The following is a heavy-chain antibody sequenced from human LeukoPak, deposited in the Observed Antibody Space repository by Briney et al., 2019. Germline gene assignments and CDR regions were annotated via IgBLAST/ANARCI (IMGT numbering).Heavy chain of an antibody. CDR2: ISYDGTNK. Sequence: GGSLRLSCAASGFTFSSYEMHWVRQAPGKGLEWVTLISYDGTNKYYADSVKGRFTVSRDNSNNTVFLRMHSLSAEDTAVYYCARVSGCSGGICTSLKYWGQGTLVTVSS. V-gene: IGHV3-30*04. J-gene: IGHJ4*02. D-gene: IGHD2-15*01. CDR1: GFTFSSYE. CDR3: ARVSGCSGGICTSLKY.